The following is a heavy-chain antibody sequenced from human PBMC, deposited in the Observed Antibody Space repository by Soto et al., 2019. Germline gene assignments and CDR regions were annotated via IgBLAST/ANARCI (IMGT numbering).Heavy chain of an antibody. V-gene: IGHV4-30-2*01. J-gene: IGHJ5*02. Sequence: KASETLSLTCTVTGGSVNSGGFSWSWIRQAPGKGLEWIGYIYHIGTTSYNPSLKSRVTISIDRSRNQFSLNLTSVTAADTAVFFCARVSYYDSISFAPWGQGILVTVSS. D-gene: IGHD3-22*01. CDR1: GGSVNSGGFS. CDR3: ARVSYYDSISFAP. CDR2: IYHIGTT.